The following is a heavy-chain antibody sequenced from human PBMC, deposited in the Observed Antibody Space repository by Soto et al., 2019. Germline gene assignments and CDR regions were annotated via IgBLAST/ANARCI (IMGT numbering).Heavy chain of an antibody. Sequence: SETLSLTCAVYGGSFSGYYWSWIRQPPGKGLEWIGEINHSGSTNYNPSLKSRVTISVDTSKNQFSLKLSSVTAADTAVYYCACAGRGYRVSVLDYWAQGFLVPVSS. J-gene: IGHJ4*02. D-gene: IGHD4-4*01. CDR3: ACAGRGYRVSVLDY. V-gene: IGHV4-34*01. CDR2: INHSGST. CDR1: GGSFSGYY.